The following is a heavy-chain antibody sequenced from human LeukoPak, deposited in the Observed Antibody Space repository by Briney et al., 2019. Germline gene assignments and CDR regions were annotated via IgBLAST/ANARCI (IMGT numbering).Heavy chain of an antibody. Sequence: SVKVSCKASGYTFTGYYMHWVRQAPGQGLEWMGWINPNSGGTNYAQKFQGRVTMTRDTSISTAYMELSRLRSDDTAVYYCARLREMATGHFQHWGQGTLVTVYS. CDR1: GYTFTGYY. V-gene: IGHV1-2*02. J-gene: IGHJ1*01. CDR3: ARLREMATGHFQH. D-gene: IGHD5-24*01. CDR2: INPNSGGT.